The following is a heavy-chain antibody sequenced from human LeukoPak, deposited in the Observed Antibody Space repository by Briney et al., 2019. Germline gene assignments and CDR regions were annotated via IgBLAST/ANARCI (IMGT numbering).Heavy chain of an antibody. Sequence: SVKVFCKASGGTFSYYAISWVRQAPGQGLEWLGGIIPILGTANYAQKFQGRVTITRNTSISTAYMELSSLRSEDTAVYYCARSMIFGVVTNFDYWGQGTLVTVSS. J-gene: IGHJ4*02. CDR2: IIPILGTA. CDR3: ARSMIFGVVTNFDY. V-gene: IGHV1-69*10. D-gene: IGHD3-3*01. CDR1: GGTFSYYA.